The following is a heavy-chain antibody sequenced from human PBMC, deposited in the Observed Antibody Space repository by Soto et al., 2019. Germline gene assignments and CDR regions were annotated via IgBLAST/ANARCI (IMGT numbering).Heavy chain of an antibody. D-gene: IGHD3-22*01. J-gene: IGHJ4*02. CDR2: SRDKPQGYST. CDR1: GLTFSNAW. Sequence: GGSLRLSCAASGLTFSNAWMSWVRQAPGKGLEWVGRSRDKPQGYSTAYAASVKGRFTTSRDESKNSAYLQMNSLKTEDTAVYYCVRATYFSDSSGYTRCLDYWGQGTLVTVSS. CDR3: VRATYFSDSSGYTRCLDY. V-gene: IGHV3-72*01.